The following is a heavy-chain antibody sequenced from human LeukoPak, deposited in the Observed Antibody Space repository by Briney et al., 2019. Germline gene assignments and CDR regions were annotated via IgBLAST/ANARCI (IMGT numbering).Heavy chain of an antibody. D-gene: IGHD6-19*01. CDR1: GGSISSYY. J-gene: IGHJ6*02. CDR2: IYYSGST. CDR3: ARGLVPLYYYGMDV. V-gene: IGHV4-59*01. Sequence: SETLSLTCTVSGGSISSYYWSWIRQPPGKGLEWIGYIYYSGSTNYNPSLKSRVTISVDTPKNQFSLKLSSVTAADTAMYYCARGLVPLYYYGMDVWGQGTTVTVSS.